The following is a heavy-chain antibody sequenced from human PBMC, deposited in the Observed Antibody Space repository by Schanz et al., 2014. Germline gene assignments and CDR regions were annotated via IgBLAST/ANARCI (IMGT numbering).Heavy chain of an antibody. CDR2: ISGSGGNT. Sequence: EVQLVESGGDLVQPGGSLRLSCSASGFTFSTFAMHWVRQAPGKGLEWVSAISGSGGNTYYADSVKGRFTISRDNSKNTLYLQMNSLRPEDTAVYYCAKYRGYYRVSGSYRELEYWGQGTLVTVSS. D-gene: IGHD3-10*01. V-gene: IGHV3-23*04. CDR1: GFTFSTFA. J-gene: IGHJ4*02. CDR3: AKYRGYYRVSGSYRELEY.